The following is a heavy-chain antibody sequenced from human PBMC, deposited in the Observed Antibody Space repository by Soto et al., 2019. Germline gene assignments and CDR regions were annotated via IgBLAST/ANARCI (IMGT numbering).Heavy chain of an antibody. D-gene: IGHD2-2*01. CDR3: AGGTLVPSATGAFDI. J-gene: IGHJ3*02. Sequence: QVQLVQSGTEVKKPGASVKVSCKASRYTFTSYDINWVRQATGQGLEWMGWMNPNSGNTGYAPKFQGRVTMTRDTSRSTAYMELSSLKSEDTAVYYCAGGTLVPSATGAFDIWGQGTMVTVSS. CDR2: MNPNSGNT. V-gene: IGHV1-8*01. CDR1: RYTFTSYD.